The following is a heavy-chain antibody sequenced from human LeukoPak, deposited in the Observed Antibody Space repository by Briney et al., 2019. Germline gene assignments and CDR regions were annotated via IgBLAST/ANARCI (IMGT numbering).Heavy chain of an antibody. CDR2: IRSSCSTI. Sequence: GGSLRLSCAASGFSFSTYSMNWVRQAPGKGLEWVSYIRSSCSTIYYADSVKGRFTISRDNAKNSLYLQMNSLRDEDTAVYYCARDPAHSSGPFDCWGQGTLVTVSS. CDR3: ARDPAHSSGPFDC. V-gene: IGHV3-48*02. CDR1: GFSFSTYS. J-gene: IGHJ4*02. D-gene: IGHD3-22*01.